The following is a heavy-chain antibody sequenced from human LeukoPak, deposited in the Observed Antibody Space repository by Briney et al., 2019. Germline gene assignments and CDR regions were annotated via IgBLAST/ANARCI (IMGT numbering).Heavy chain of an antibody. CDR2: ISYDGSNK. CDR1: GFTFSSYG. D-gene: IGHD6-13*01. J-gene: IGHJ4*02. Sequence: PGGSLRLSCAASGFTFSSYGMHWVRQAPGKGLEWVAVISYDGSNKYYADSVKGRFTISRDNSKNTLYLQMNSLRDEDTAVYSCAKVQRSRYSSSCLDYWGQGTMVTVSS. V-gene: IGHV3-30*18. CDR3: AKVQRSRYSSSCLDY.